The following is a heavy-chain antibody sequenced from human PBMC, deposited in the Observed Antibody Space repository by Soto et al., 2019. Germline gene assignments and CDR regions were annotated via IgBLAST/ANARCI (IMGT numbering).Heavy chain of an antibody. J-gene: IGHJ4*02. CDR3: ARPAIAAAVSAFDY. CDR2: INHSGST. D-gene: IGHD6-13*01. V-gene: IGHV4-34*01. Sequence: QVQLQQWGAELLKPSETLSLTCAVYGGSFSGYYWSWIRQPPGKGLEWIGEINHSGSTNYNPSLKSRVTISVDTSKNQSSLKLSSVPAADTAVYYCARPAIAAAVSAFDYWGQGTLVTVSS. CDR1: GGSFSGYY.